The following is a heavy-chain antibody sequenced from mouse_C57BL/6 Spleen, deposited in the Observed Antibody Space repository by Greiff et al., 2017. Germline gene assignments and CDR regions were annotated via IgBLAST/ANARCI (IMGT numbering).Heavy chain of an antibody. D-gene: IGHD1-1*01. V-gene: IGHV1-72*01. CDR2: IAPNSGDT. CDR1: GYTFTSYW. CDR3: ARNTRVGGAY. J-gene: IGHJ3*01. Sequence: QVQLQQPGAELVKPGASVKLSCKASGYTFTSYWMHWVKQRPGRSLEWIGRIAPNSGDTKYNEKFKSKATLTVDQPSSTAYMQLSSLTSEDSEVYYSARNTRVGGAYWGQGTLVTVSA.